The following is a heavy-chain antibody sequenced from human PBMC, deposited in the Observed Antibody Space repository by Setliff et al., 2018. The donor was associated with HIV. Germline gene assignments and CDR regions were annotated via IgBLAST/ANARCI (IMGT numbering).Heavy chain of an antibody. CDR1: GGSISSQY. Sequence: SETLSLTCTVSGGSISSQYWSWIRQPPGKGLEWIGFIFYSGSTNYNPSLKSRVTISVDTSKNQFSLKLSSVTAADTAVYYCARLGIANAPDDYWGQGTLVTVSS. D-gene: IGHD2-21*01. J-gene: IGHJ4*02. CDR3: ARLGIANAPDDY. CDR2: IFYSGST. V-gene: IGHV4-59*11.